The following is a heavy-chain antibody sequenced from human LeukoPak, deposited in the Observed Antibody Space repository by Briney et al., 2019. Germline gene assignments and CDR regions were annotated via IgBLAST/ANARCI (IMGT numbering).Heavy chain of an antibody. CDR2: IGGSIDNT. Sequence: GGSLRLSCAASGFTSSSYTMTWVRQAPGMGLEWVSAIGGSIDNTYYADSVKGRFTISRDDSKNMMWLQMNSLRAEDTALYYCAKDPDYYYMDVWGKGTTVTVSS. J-gene: IGHJ6*03. V-gene: IGHV3-23*01. CDR3: AKDPDYYYMDV. CDR1: GFTSSSYT.